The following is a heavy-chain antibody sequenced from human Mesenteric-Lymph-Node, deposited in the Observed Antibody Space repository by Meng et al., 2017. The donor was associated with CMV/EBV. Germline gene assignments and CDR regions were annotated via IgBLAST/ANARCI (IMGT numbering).Heavy chain of an antibody. D-gene: IGHD1-26*01. J-gene: IGHJ4*02. CDR1: GFTFSSYW. V-gene: IGHV3-74*01. CDR3: ERDSSWELDYFDY. CDR2: INSDGSST. Sequence: GESLKISCAASGFTFSSYWMHWVRQAPGKGLVWVSRINSDGSSTSYADSVKGRFTISRDNAKNTLYLQMNSLRAEDTAVYYCERDSSWELDYFDYWGQGTLVTVSS.